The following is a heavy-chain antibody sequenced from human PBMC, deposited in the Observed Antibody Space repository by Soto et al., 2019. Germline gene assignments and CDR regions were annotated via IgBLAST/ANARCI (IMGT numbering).Heavy chain of an antibody. D-gene: IGHD6-25*01. V-gene: IGHV1-8*01. Sequence: QAQLVQSGAEVKRPGASLKVSCQASGYTFTTYDINWVRQAPGQGLEWMGWMNPYTGKAGYAQKFQGRVTMTRDNSISTAYMELSSLRSEDTAVYYCARRKERSGPNYFDYWGLGTLVTVSS. CDR3: ARRKERSGPNYFDY. J-gene: IGHJ4*02. CDR1: GYTFTTYD. CDR2: MNPYTGKA.